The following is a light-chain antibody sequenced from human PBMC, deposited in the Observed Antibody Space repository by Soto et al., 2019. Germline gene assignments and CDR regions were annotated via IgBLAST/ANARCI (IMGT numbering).Light chain of an antibody. Sequence: IQLTQSPSPLSATVGDRVTMTCRASQGISRFLAWFQHKAGKAPKLPIHVASTLQSGVPSRFSGSRSGTEFTLTISSLQPEDFATYYCQQSYSTHSWTFGQGTKVDIK. CDR1: QGISRF. J-gene: IGKJ1*01. CDR2: VAS. V-gene: IGKV1-39*01. CDR3: QQSYSTHSWT.